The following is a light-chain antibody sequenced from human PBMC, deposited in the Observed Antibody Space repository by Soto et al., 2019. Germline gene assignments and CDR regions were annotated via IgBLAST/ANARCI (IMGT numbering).Light chain of an antibody. Sequence: DVVMTQTPLSLSVAPGQLSSISCKSSQSLLHITGETFLFWYLQKPGQSPQLLIYEVSTRVSGVPDRFSGSGSGTDFTLEISRVETDDVGIYYCMQSTQLPPTFGQGTRLEIK. CDR3: MQSTQLPPT. CDR2: EVS. V-gene: IGKV2D-29*02. J-gene: IGKJ5*01. CDR1: QSLLHITGETF.